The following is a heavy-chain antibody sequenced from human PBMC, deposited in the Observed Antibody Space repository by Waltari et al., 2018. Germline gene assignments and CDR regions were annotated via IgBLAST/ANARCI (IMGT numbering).Heavy chain of an antibody. D-gene: IGHD2-2*02. V-gene: IGHV4-39*01. Sequence: QLQLQESGPKLVKPSETLSLTCTVSGTSIADHYFFWAWVRHSPGKVLGWLGSCLSSAPTYYNPSLKDRVTVSLDAAKDQFSLKLTSMTAADTAVYFCAKHPNSLYYFDSWGQGTLVAVSS. CDR3: AKHPNSLYYFDS. CDR2: CLSSAPT. CDR1: GTSIADHYFF. J-gene: IGHJ4*02.